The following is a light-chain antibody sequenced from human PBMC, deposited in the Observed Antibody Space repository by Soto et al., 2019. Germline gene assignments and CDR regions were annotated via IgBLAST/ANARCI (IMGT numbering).Light chain of an antibody. J-gene: IGKJ4*01. CDR1: QSVDSD. CDR3: QQRSEWPLT. V-gene: IGKV3-11*01. Sequence: EIVLTQSPVTLSLSPGERATLACRASQSVDSDLAWYQQKPGQAPRLLIYGASDRATGIPARFSGSGSGTDFTLTISSLEPEDLAVYYCQQRSEWPLTFGGGTKVEIK. CDR2: GAS.